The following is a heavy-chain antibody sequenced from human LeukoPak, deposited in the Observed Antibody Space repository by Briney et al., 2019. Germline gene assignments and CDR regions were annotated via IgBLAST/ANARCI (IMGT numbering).Heavy chain of an antibody. D-gene: IGHD1-26*01. V-gene: IGHV3-23*01. CDR3: AKDRRSLVGPTNFDY. CDR2: IGGSTGRT. J-gene: IGHJ4*02. CDR1: GFTFSSYA. Sequence: GGSLRLSCAASGFTFSSYAMSWVRQAPGKGLEWVSAIGGSTGRTYYADSVKGRFTVSRDSSKNTLYLQMTSLRAEDTAIYYCAKDRRSLVGPTNFDYWGQGTPVTVSS.